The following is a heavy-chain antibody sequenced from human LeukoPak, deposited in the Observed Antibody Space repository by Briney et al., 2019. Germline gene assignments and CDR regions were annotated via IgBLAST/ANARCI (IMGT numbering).Heavy chain of an antibody. V-gene: IGHV4-34*01. J-gene: IGHJ4*02. CDR1: GGSFSGYY. Sequence: SETLSLTCAVYGGSFSGYYWSWIRQPPGKGLEWIGEINHSGSTNYNPSLKSRVTISVDTSKNQFSLKLSSVTAADTAVYYCARGVRYYDFWSGYYNPYCFDYWGQGTLVTVSS. CDR3: ARGVRYYDFWSGYYNPYCFDY. CDR2: INHSGST. D-gene: IGHD3-3*01.